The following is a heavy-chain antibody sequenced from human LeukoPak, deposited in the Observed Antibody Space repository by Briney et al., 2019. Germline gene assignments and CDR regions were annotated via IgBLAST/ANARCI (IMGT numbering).Heavy chain of an antibody. CDR3: ARVLGSGSYQYYFDY. CDR1: GYTFTGYY. V-gene: IGHV1-2*02. Sequence: ASVKVSCKASGYTFTGYYMHWVRQAPGQGLEWMGWINPNSGGTNYAQKFQGRVTMTRDTSISTAYMELSRLRSDDTAVYYCARVLGSGSYQYYFDYWGQGTLVTVSS. J-gene: IGHJ4*02. D-gene: IGHD1-26*01. CDR2: INPNSGGT.